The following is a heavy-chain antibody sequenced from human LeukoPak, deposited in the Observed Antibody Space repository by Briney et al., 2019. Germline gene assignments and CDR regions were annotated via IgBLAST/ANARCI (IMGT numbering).Heavy chain of an antibody. D-gene: IGHD6-19*01. Sequence: GGSLRLSCAASGFTFSNYAMSWVRQAPGKGLEWVSVISGSDGSTYYADSVKGRFTISRGNSKNTLYLQMNNLRADDTAVYYCATAYSSGWYYFDYWGQGTLVTVSS. CDR1: GFTFSNYA. J-gene: IGHJ4*02. V-gene: IGHV3-23*01. CDR2: ISGSDGST. CDR3: ATAYSSGWYYFDY.